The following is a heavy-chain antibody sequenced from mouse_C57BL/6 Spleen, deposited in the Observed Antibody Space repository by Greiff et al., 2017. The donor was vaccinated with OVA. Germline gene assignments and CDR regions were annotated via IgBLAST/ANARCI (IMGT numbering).Heavy chain of an antibody. CDR2: INYDGSST. Sequence: DVQLVESEGGLVQPGSSMKLSCTASGFTFSDYYMAWVRQVPEKGLEWVANINYDGSSTYYLDSLKSRFIISRDNAKNILYLQMSSLKSEDTATYYCARDPPYGDYWGQGTSVTVSS. J-gene: IGHJ4*01. D-gene: IGHD2-10*02. V-gene: IGHV5-16*01. CDR1: GFTFSDYY. CDR3: ARDPPYGDY.